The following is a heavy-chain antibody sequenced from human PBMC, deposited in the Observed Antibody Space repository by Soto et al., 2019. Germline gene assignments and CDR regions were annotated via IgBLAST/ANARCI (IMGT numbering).Heavy chain of an antibody. Sequence: GGSLRLSCAASGFTFSSYVMHCVRQATGKGLEWVSAIGTAGDTYYPGSVKGRFTISRENAKNSLYLQMNSLRAEDTAVYYCARAADRRDAFDIWGQGTMVTVSS. CDR1: GFTFSSYV. CDR3: ARAADRRDAFDI. J-gene: IGHJ3*02. CDR2: IGTAGDT. D-gene: IGHD3-16*02. V-gene: IGHV3-13*01.